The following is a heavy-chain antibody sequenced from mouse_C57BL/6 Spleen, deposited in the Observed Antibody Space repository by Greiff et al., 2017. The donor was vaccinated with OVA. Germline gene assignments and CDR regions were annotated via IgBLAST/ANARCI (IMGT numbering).Heavy chain of an antibody. V-gene: IGHV1-26*01. CDR1: GYTFTDYY. J-gene: IGHJ2*01. CDR3: ALITTVEFDY. CDR2: INPKNGGP. Sequence: VQLQQSGPELVKPGASVKISCKASGYTFTDYYMNWVKQSPGKSLEWIGDINPKNGGPRYNQKFKGKATLTVDKSSSTAYMELRSLTSEDSAVYYCALITTVEFDYWGQGTTLTVSS. D-gene: IGHD1-1*01.